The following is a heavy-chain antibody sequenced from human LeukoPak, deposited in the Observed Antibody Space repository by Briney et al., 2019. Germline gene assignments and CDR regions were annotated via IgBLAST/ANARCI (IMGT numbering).Heavy chain of an antibody. V-gene: IGHV3-30*18. D-gene: IGHD5-18*01. Sequence: GRSLRLSCAASGFTFSSYGMHWVRQAPGKGLEWVAVISYDGSNKYYADSVKGRFTISRDNSKNTLYLQMNSLRAEDTAVYYCAKELQLWTYFDYWGQGTLVTVSS. J-gene: IGHJ4*02. CDR1: GFTFSSYG. CDR2: ISYDGSNK. CDR3: AKELQLWTYFDY.